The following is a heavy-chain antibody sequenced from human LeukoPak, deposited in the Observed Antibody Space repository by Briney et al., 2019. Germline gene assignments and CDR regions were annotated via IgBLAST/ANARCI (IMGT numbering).Heavy chain of an antibody. CDR3: ARDRGRRLTSRDVFDI. J-gene: IGHJ3*02. D-gene: IGHD3-10*01. Sequence: SETLSLTCTVSGYSISSGYYWGWFRQPPGKGLECIGSIFHSGSTYYNPSLKSRVTISVDTSKNQFSLKLSSVTAADTAVYYCARDRGRRLTSRDVFDIWGQGTMVTVSS. V-gene: IGHV4-38-2*02. CDR2: IFHSGST. CDR1: GYSISSGYY.